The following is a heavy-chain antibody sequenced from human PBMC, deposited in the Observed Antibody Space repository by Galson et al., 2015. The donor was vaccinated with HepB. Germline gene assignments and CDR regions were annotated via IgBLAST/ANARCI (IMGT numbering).Heavy chain of an antibody. CDR3: ARLSDGPGIAVAFYY. D-gene: IGHD6-19*01. CDR2: IYYSGSA. Sequence: LSLTCTVSGGSISSSSYYWGWIRQPPGKGLEWIGSIYYSGSAYYNPSLKSRVTISVDTSKNQFSLKLSSVTAADTAVYYCARLSDGPGIAVAFYYWGQGTLVAVSS. J-gene: IGHJ4*02. CDR1: GGSISSSSYY. V-gene: IGHV4-39*01.